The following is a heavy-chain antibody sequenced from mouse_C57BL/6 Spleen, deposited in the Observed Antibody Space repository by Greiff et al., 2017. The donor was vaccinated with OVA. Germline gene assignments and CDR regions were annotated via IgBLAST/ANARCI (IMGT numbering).Heavy chain of an antibody. CDR3: ARLNYSNPYYAMDY. CDR2: IYPRSGNT. CDR1: GFTFTSYG. V-gene: IGHV1-81*01. J-gene: IGHJ4*01. D-gene: IGHD2-5*01. Sequence: VQLQQSGAELARPGASVTLSCKASGFTFTSYGLSWVQQRTGQGLEWIGEIYPRSGNTYYNEKFKGQATLTADKSSSTAYMELRSLTSEDSAVYFCARLNYSNPYYAMDYWGQGTSVTVSS.